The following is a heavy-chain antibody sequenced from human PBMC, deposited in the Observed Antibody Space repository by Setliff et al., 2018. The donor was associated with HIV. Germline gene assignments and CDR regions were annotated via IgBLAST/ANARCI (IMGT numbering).Heavy chain of an antibody. CDR1: GGSISSYY. D-gene: IGHD3-3*01. V-gene: IGHV4-4*07. CDR2: IYTSGST. J-gene: IGHJ6*03. CDR3: ARATYTLQFLKWSPDSSLYYYYMDV. Sequence: SETLSLTCTVSGGSISSYYWSWIRQPAGKGLEWIGRIYTSGSTNYNPSLKSRVTMSVDTSKNQFSLMLSPVTAADAAVYYCARATYTLQFLKWSPDSSLYYYYMDVWGKGTTVTVSS.